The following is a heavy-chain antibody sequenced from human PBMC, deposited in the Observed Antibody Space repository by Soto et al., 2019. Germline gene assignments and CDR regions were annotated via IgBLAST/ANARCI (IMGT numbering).Heavy chain of an antibody. CDR2: ISGSGGST. D-gene: IGHD3-3*01. Sequence: PRGSLRLSCAASGFTFSSYAMSWVRQAPGKGLEWVSAISGSGGSTYYVDSVKGRFTISRDNAKNSLYLQMNSLRAEDTAVYYCARDRYSYYDFWSGSLPYYYYGMDVWGQGTTVTVSS. V-gene: IGHV3-23*01. CDR3: ARDRYSYYDFWSGSLPYYYYGMDV. CDR1: GFTFSSYA. J-gene: IGHJ6*02.